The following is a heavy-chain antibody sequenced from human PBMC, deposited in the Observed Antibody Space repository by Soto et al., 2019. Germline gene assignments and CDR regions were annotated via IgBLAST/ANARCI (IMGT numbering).Heavy chain of an antibody. CDR1: GYTLTELS. CDR2: FDPEDGET. V-gene: IGHV1-24*01. CDR3: ATATSCSSLVFDY. Sequence: ASVKVSCQVSGYTLTELSMHWVRQAPGKGLEWMGGFDPEDGETIYAQKFQGRVTMTEDTSTDTAYMELSSMRSEDTAVYYCATATSCSSLVFDYWGQGTLVTVSS. D-gene: IGHD6-6*01. J-gene: IGHJ4*02.